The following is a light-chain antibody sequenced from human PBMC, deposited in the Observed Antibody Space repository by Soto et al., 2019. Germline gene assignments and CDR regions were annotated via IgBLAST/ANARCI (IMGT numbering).Light chain of an antibody. CDR3: TSYTSASTLV. V-gene: IGLV2-14*01. J-gene: IGLJ2*01. Sequence: QSVLTQPASVSGSPGQSITISCTGTSDDIGANNYVSWYQHHPGKAPKILIYEAANRPSGISHRFSGSKSGNPASLTISGLQAEDEDDYFCTSYTSASTLVFGGGTKLTVL. CDR2: EAA. CDR1: SDDIGANNY.